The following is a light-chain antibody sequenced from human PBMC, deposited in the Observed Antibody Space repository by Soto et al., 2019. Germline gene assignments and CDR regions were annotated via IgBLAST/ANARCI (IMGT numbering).Light chain of an antibody. CDR3: QQYGSSPLLT. CDR2: GAS. Sequence: EIVLTQSPGTLSVSPGERATLSCRTSHSVASSYLAWYQQKPGQAPRLLMYGASSRATGIPDRFSGSGSGTDFTLTISRLEPEDFAVYYCQQYGSSPLLTFGPGTKVEIK. J-gene: IGKJ3*01. V-gene: IGKV3-20*01. CDR1: HSVASSY.